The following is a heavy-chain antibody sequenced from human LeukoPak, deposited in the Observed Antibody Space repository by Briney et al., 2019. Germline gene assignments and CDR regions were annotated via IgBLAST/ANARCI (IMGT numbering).Heavy chain of an antibody. CDR2: INHSGST. Sequence: PSETLSLTCAVYGGSFSGYYWSWIRQPPGKGLGWIGEINHSGSTNYNPSLKSRVTISVDTSKNQFSLKLSSVTAADTAVYYCARVPKLLNHNWFDPWGQGTLVTVSS. J-gene: IGHJ5*02. V-gene: IGHV4-34*01. D-gene: IGHD1-14*01. CDR3: ARVPKLLNHNWFDP. CDR1: GGSFSGYY.